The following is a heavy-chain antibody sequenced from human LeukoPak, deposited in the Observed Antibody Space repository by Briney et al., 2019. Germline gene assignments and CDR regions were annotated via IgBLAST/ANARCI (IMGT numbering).Heavy chain of an antibody. Sequence: PGGSLRLSCAASGFTFSSYSMNWVRQAPGKGLEWVSSISSSSGYIYYADSLKGRFTISRDNAKNSLYLQMNSLRAEDMAVYYCARDHPSYCSGGSCYAQNHFDYWGQGTLVTVSS. J-gene: IGHJ4*02. D-gene: IGHD2-15*01. CDR2: ISSSSGYI. CDR1: GFTFSSYS. CDR3: ARDHPSYCSGGSCYAQNHFDY. V-gene: IGHV3-21*01.